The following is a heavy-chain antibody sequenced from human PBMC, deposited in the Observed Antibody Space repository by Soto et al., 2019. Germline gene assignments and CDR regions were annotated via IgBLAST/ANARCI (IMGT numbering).Heavy chain of an antibody. CDR2: IKSKADGGTT. Sequence: EVQLVESGGGLVEPGGSLRLSCATSGFTFTNAWMNWVRQAPGKGLEWVGRIKSKADGGTTDYAAPGKDRFTISRDDSKNTVNLQVDSLKTEDTAVYFCTTGLRWEHHFNNYWGQGTQVTVSS. J-gene: IGHJ4*02. D-gene: IGHD1-1*01. V-gene: IGHV3-15*07. CDR1: GFTFTNAW. CDR3: TTGLRWEHHFNNY.